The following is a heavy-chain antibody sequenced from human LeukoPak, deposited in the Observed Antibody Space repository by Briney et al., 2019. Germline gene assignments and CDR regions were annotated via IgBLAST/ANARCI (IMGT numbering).Heavy chain of an antibody. Sequence: SHTLSLTCALSGDSLSSNSAAWNWIRQSRSRGLEWLVRTYYRSKWYNDYAVSVKSRITINPDTSKKQFSLQLNSVTPEDTAVYYCARFQYPKAFDPWGQGTLVTVSS. CDR1: GDSLSSNSAA. J-gene: IGHJ5*02. CDR2: TYYRSKWYN. V-gene: IGHV6-1*01. CDR3: ARFQYPKAFDP. D-gene: IGHD4-11*01.